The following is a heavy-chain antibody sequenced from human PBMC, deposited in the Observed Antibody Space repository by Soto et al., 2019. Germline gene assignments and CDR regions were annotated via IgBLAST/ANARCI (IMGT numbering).Heavy chain of an antibody. CDR3: ARDIAARLGTFDY. CDR2: IIPIFGTA. J-gene: IGHJ4*02. Sequence: SVKVSCKASGGTFSSYAISWVRQAPGQGLEWMGGIIPIFGTANYAQKFQGRVTITADESTSTAYMELSSLRSEDTAVYYCARDIAARLGTFDYWGQGTLVTVSS. CDR1: GGTFSSYA. D-gene: IGHD6-6*01. V-gene: IGHV1-69*13.